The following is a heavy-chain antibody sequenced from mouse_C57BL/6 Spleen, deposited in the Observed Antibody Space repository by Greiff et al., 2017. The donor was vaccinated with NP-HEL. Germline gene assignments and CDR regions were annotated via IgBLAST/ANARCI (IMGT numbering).Heavy chain of an antibody. CDR1: GYTFTEYT. Sequence: VQLQQSGAELVKPGASVKLSCKASGYTFTEYTIHWVKQRSGQGLEWIGWFYPGSGSIKYNEKFKDKATLTADKSSSTVYMELSRLTSEDSAVYFCARHERGIYDYDEEAWFAYWGQGTLVTVSA. CDR2: FYPGSGSI. CDR3: ARHERGIYDYDEEAWFAY. D-gene: IGHD2-4*01. J-gene: IGHJ3*01. V-gene: IGHV1-62-2*01.